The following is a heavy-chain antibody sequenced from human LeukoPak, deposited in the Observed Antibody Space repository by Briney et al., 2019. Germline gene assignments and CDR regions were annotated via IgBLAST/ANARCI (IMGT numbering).Heavy chain of an antibody. J-gene: IGHJ5*02. D-gene: IGHD6-13*01. Sequence: PGGSLRLSCAASGFTFSSYAMSWVRQAPGKGLEWVSAISGSGGSTYFADSVKGRFTISRDNSKNTLYLQMNSLRAEDTAVYYCAKDLAIGVALSGWFDPWGQGTLVTVSS. CDR2: ISGSGGST. CDR3: AKDLAIGVALSGWFDP. CDR1: GFTFSSYA. V-gene: IGHV3-23*01.